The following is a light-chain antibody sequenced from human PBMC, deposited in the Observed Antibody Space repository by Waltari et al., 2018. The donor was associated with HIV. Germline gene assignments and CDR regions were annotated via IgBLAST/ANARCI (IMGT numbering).Light chain of an antibody. J-gene: IGLJ3*02. CDR2: RSN. V-gene: IGLV1-47*01. CDR1: RSNTGSNY. Sequence: SVLPPPPSASRTPGPRVPISCSGRRSNTGSNYVYWYQQHPGTPPKLLIYRSNQRPSGVPDRFSGSKSGTSASLAISGLLSEDEADYYCAAWDDGLSGPVFGGGTKLTVL. CDR3: AAWDDGLSGPV.